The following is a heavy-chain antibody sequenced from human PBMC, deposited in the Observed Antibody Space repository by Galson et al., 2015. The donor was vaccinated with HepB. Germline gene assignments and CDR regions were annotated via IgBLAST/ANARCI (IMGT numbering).Heavy chain of an antibody. CDR2: IYWDDDK. CDR3: AHRQPTMDAFDI. CDR1: GFSLSTSGVG. V-gene: IGHV2-5*02. D-gene: IGHD3-10*01. Sequence: PALVKPTQTLTLTCTFSGFSLSTSGVGVGWIRQPPGKALEWLALIYWDDDKRYSPSLKSRLTITKDTSKNQVVLTMTNMDPVDTATYYCAHRQPTMDAFDIWGQGTMVTVSS. J-gene: IGHJ3*02.